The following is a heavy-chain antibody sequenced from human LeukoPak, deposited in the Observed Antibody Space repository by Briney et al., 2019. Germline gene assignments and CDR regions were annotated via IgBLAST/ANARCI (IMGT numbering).Heavy chain of an antibody. D-gene: IGHD5-24*01. CDR2: IIPILGIA. CDR1: GGTFSSYT. CDR3: AASHQRWLPRPLDAFDI. Sequence: SVKVSCKASGGTFSSYTISWVRQAPGQGLEWMGRIIPILGIANYAQKFQGRVTITADKSTSTAYMELSSLRSEDTAVYYCAASHQRWLPRPLDAFDIWGQGTMVTVSS. V-gene: IGHV1-69*02. J-gene: IGHJ3*02.